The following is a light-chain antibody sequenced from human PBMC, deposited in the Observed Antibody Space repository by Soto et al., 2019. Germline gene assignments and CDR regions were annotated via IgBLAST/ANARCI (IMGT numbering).Light chain of an antibody. CDR2: DAS. CDR3: QKYNTYSDT. CDR1: QSVSSW. V-gene: IGKV1-5*01. Sequence: DNQMTQSPSTLSASVGDRVTITCRASQSVSSWLAWYQQKPEKAPKLLIYDASTLESGVPSRFSGSGSGTEFTLTISSLQPDDFATYYCQKYNTYSDTFGQGTKLEIK. J-gene: IGKJ2*01.